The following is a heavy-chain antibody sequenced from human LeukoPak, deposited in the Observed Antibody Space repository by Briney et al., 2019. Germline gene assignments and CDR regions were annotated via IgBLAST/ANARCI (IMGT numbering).Heavy chain of an antibody. CDR2: IYTSGST. D-gene: IGHD3-16*02. J-gene: IGHJ4*01. Sequence: SETLSLTCTVPGGSISSGSYYWSWIRQPAGKGLEWIGRIYTSGSTNYNPSLKSRVTISVDTSKNQFSLKLSSVTAADTAVYYCVRDGYSWHDALWGQGTLVTVSS. CDR1: GGSISSGSYY. CDR3: VRDGYSWHDAL. V-gene: IGHV4-61*02.